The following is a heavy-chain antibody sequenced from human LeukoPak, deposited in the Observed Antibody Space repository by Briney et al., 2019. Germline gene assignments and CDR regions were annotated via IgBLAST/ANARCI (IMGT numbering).Heavy chain of an antibody. J-gene: IGHJ3*02. Sequence: PGGSLRLSCAASGFTFSDSALHWVRQASGKGMEWVGRIRSTANSYATAYDVSVKGTFTISRDHSKDTASLQMNNLKTEDTAVYYCTVGGYRYGLDAFDIWGQGTMVTVSS. CDR2: IRSTANSYAT. CDR3: TVGGYRYGLDAFDI. V-gene: IGHV3-73*01. D-gene: IGHD5-18*01. CDR1: GFTFSDSA.